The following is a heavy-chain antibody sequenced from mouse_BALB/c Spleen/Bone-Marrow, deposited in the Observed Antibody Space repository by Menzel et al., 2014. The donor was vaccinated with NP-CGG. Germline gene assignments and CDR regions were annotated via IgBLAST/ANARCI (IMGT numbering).Heavy chain of an antibody. CDR1: GFSLTSYG. V-gene: IGHV2-3*01. CDR2: IWGDGST. Sequence: VMLVESGTGLVAPSQSLSITCTVSGFSLTSYGASWVRQSPGKGLEWLGVIWGDGSTNYHSALISRLSISKDNSKSQVFLKLSSLQTDDTATYYCAKQDYYRYDYAMDYWGQGTSVTVSS. CDR3: AKQDYYRYDYAMDY. J-gene: IGHJ4*01. D-gene: IGHD2-14*01.